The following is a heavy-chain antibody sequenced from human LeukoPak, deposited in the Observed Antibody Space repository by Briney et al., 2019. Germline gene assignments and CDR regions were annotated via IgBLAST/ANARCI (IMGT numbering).Heavy chain of an antibody. Sequence: GGSLRLSCAASGFIFSDYYMTWIRQAPGKGLEWVSYISSTGGTISYADSVKGRFTISRDNAKNSLYLQMNSLRAEDTAVYYCARNTGYCSRTNCYSSFHADYWGQGTLVTVSS. CDR1: GFIFSDYY. D-gene: IGHD2-2*01. J-gene: IGHJ4*02. CDR2: ISSTGGTI. V-gene: IGHV3-11*01. CDR3: ARNTGYCSRTNCYSSFHADY.